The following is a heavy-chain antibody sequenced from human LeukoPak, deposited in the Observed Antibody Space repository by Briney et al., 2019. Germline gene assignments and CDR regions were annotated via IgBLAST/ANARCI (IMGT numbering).Heavy chain of an antibody. D-gene: IGHD3-10*02. J-gene: IGHJ6*02. V-gene: IGHV5-51*01. CDR1: GPDFPDYW. CDR3: ARHGLFGCNDVGCYRSFFYYGMDV. CDR2: IFPRDPNT. Sequence: GESLKISCRASGPDFPDYWIGWVRRMPGKGREWMGTIFPRDPNTVYGPSFQGQVTISVDTSISTAYLQWSSLRASDTAICYCARHGLFGCNDVGCYRSFFYYGMDVWGQGTAVTVSS.